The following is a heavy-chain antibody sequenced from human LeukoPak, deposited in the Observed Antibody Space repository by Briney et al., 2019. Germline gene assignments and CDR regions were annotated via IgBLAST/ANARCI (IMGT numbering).Heavy chain of an antibody. CDR2: ISGSGGST. CDR1: GGSISSGGYY. V-gene: IGHV3-23*01. D-gene: IGHD1-26*01. Sequence: LSLTCTVSGGSISSGGYYWSWVRQAPGKGLEWVSAISGSGGSTYYADSVKGRFTISRDNSKNTLYLQMNSLRAEDTAVYYCATYPKRKTWEAFDYWGQGTLVTVSS. CDR3: ATYPKRKTWEAFDY. J-gene: IGHJ4*02.